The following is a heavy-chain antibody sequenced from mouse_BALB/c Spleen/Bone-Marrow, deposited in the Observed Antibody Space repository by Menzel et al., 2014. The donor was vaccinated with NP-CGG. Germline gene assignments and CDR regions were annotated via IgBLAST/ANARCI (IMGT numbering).Heavy chain of an antibody. J-gene: IGHJ4*01. V-gene: IGHV5-17*02. D-gene: IGHD1-1*01. CDR1: GFTFSSFG. CDR3: PKVGIGNYFGSNTYAMDY. Sequence: EVQLQQSGGGLVQPGGSRKLSCAASGFTFSSFGMHWVRQAPEKGLEWVAYISSGSSTIYYADTVQGRFTISRDNPKKTLLLHMTGLRPENTPMYYWPKVGIGNYFGSNTYAMDYWGQGTPVTVSS. CDR2: ISSGSSTI.